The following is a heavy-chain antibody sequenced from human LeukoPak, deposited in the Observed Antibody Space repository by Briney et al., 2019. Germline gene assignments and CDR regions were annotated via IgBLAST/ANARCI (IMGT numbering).Heavy chain of an antibody. CDR3: ARDLDTAMATGGYYFDY. Sequence: PGGSLRLSCAASGFTFSSYGMHWVRQAPGKGLEWVAVISYDGSNKYYADSVKGRFTISRDNAKNSLYLQMNSLRAEDTAVYYCARDLDTAMATGGYYFDYWGQGTLVTVSS. J-gene: IGHJ4*02. CDR1: GFTFSSYG. CDR2: ISYDGSNK. V-gene: IGHV3-30*03. D-gene: IGHD5-18*01.